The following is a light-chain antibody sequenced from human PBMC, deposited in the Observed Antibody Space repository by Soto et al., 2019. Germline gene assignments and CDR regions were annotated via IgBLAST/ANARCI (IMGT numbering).Light chain of an antibody. CDR1: QSISSW. Sequence: DIQVTQSTSTLSASVGDRVTITCRASQSISSWLAWYQQKPGKAPKLLIYKASTLQSGVPSRFSGSGSGTEFTLAISSLQPDDSATYYCQQYNDNWTFGQGTKV. V-gene: IGKV1-5*03. CDR3: QQYNDNWT. CDR2: KAS. J-gene: IGKJ1*01.